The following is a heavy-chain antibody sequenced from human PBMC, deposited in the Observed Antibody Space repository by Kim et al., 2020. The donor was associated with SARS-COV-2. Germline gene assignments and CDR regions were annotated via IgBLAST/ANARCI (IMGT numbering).Heavy chain of an antibody. Sequence: FPGRITITRDTSASTAYMELSSLRSEDTAVYYCARPYCSSTSCYTYGMDVWGQGTTVTVSS. J-gene: IGHJ6*02. CDR3: ARPYCSSTSCYTYGMDV. V-gene: IGHV1-3*01. D-gene: IGHD2-2*02.